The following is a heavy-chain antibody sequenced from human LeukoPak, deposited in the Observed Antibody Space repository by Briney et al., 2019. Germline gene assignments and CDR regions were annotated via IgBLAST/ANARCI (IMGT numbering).Heavy chain of an antibody. CDR2: ISSSSSYI. V-gene: IGHV3-21*01. D-gene: IGHD4-23*01. J-gene: IGHJ4*02. Sequence: GGSLRLSCTASGFTVSSYGMSWVRQAPGKGLEWVSSISSSSSYIYYADSVKGRFTISRDNAKNSLYLQMNSLRAEDTAVYYCARGGGNADYWGQGTLVTVSS. CDR1: GFTVSSYG. CDR3: ARGGGNADY.